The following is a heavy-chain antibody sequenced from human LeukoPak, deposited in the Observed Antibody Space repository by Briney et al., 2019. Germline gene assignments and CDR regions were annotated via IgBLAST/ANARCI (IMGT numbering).Heavy chain of an antibody. V-gene: IGHV4-39*07. CDR3: AREPRIVSAGVDDAFDI. J-gene: IGHJ3*02. Sequence: SETLSLTCTVSGGSISSSSYYWGWIRQPPGKGLEWIGSIYYSGSTYYNPSLKSRVTISVDTSKNQFSLRLSSVTAADTAVYYCAREPRIVSAGVDDAFDIWGQGTMATVSS. CDR1: GGSISSSSYY. D-gene: IGHD6-13*01. CDR2: IYYSGST.